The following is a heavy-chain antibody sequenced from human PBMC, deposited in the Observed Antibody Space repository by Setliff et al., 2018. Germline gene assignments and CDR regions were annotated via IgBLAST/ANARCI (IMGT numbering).Heavy chain of an antibody. CDR1: GGSFSGYY. V-gene: IGHV4-34*01. J-gene: IGHJ4*02. Sequence: PSETLSLTCAVYGGSFSGYYWSWIRQPPGKGLEWIGEINHSGSTNYNPSLKSRVTISVDTSKNQFSLKLSSVTAADTAVYYCAKDHSYDFWAGILNPFWGQGTLVTVSS. D-gene: IGHD3-3*01. CDR3: AKDHSYDFWAGILNPF. CDR2: INHSGST.